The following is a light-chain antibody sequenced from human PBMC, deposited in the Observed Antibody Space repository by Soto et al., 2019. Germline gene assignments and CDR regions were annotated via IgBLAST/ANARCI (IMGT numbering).Light chain of an antibody. V-gene: IGKV3-11*01. J-gene: IGKJ1*01. CDR1: QTVRNNY. CDR3: QHRSNWPT. Sequence: EIVMTQSPATLSVSPGERVTLSCRASQTVRNNYLAWYQQKPGQAPRLVIYDASNRATGIPARFSGSGSGTDFTLTINSLEPEDFAVYYCQHRSNWPTFGQGTKVDNK. CDR2: DAS.